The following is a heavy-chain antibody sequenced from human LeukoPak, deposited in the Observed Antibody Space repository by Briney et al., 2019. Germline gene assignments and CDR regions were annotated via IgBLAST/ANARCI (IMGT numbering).Heavy chain of an antibody. V-gene: IGHV3-48*01. Sequence: GGSLRLSCAASGFTFSSYSMNWVRQAPGKGLEWVSYISSSSSTIYYADSVKGRFTISRDNAKNSLYLQMNSLRAEDTAVYYCARCYYDSSGYYYTLWFDYWGQGTLVTVSS. CDR2: ISSSSSTI. CDR3: ARCYYDSSGYYYTLWFDY. CDR1: GFTFSSYS. D-gene: IGHD3-22*01. J-gene: IGHJ4*02.